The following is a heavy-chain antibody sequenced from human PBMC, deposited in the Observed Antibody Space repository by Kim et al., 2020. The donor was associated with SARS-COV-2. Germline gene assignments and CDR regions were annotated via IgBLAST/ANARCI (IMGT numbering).Heavy chain of an antibody. D-gene: IGHD6-19*01. CDR1: GFTFSSYA. V-gene: IGHV3-30*04. J-gene: IGHJ4*02. Sequence: GGSLRLSCAASGFTFSSYAMHWVRQAPGKGLEWVAIISFDGSNKYYTDSVKGRFTISRDNSKNTLYLQMNSLRAEDTAVFYCARDGLLGAVAGTGYFDYWGQGTLVTVSS. CDR3: ARDGLLGAVAGTGYFDY. CDR2: ISFDGSNK.